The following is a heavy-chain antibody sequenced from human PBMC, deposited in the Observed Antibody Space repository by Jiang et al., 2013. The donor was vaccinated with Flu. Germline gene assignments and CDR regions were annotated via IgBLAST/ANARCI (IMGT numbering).Heavy chain of an antibody. CDR1: GFSLSNARMG. Sequence: KPTQTLTLTCTVSGFSLSNARMGVSWIRQPPGKALEWLAHIFSNDEKSYSTSLKSRLTISKDTSKSQVVPTMTNMDPVDTATYYCARIRYFDWYGYYYGMDVWGQGTTVTVSS. J-gene: IGHJ6*02. V-gene: IGHV2-26*01. CDR3: ARIRYFDWYGYYYGMDV. CDR2: IFSNDEK. D-gene: IGHD3-9*01.